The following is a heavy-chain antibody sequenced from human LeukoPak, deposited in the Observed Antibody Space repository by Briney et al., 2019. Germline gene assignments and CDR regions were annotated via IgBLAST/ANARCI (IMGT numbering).Heavy chain of an antibody. CDR2: IYYSGST. Sequence: SETLSLTCTVSGGSVSSGSYYWSWIRQPPGTGLEWIGYIYYSGSTNYNPSLKSRVTISVDTSKNQFSLKLSSVTAADMAVYYCARGDTYTPYWCYWGQGTLVTVSS. V-gene: IGHV4-61*01. D-gene: IGHD3-16*01. J-gene: IGHJ4*02. CDR3: ARGDTYTPYWCY. CDR1: GGSVSSGSYY.